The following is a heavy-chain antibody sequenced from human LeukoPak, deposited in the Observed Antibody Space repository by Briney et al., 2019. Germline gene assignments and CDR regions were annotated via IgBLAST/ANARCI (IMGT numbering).Heavy chain of an antibody. D-gene: IGHD3-10*01. Sequence: GGSLRLSCAASGFTFSDFFTAWIRPLPGGGLEWIGYITNTGSTVYYGDSVRGRFTMSRANAKNSLYLHMSSLKVEDTAVYYWARNRKFYSGSYYMGGDDAFDVWGQGIAVVVSS. CDR1: GFTFSDFF. CDR2: ITNTGSTV. J-gene: IGHJ3*01. CDR3: ARNRKFYSGSYYMGGDDAFDV. V-gene: IGHV3-11*04.